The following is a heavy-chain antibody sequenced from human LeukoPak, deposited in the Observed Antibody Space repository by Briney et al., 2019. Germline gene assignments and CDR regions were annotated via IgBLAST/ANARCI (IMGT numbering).Heavy chain of an antibody. CDR3: ARPGRSYCSGGSCYPSGFDI. V-gene: IGHV4-39*01. D-gene: IGHD2-15*01. Sequence: SETLSLTCTVSGGSISSSSYFWGWIRQPPGKGLEWIATISDSGSTFYIPSLKSRVTISVDTSKNQCSLKLGSVTAADTAVYYCARPGRSYCSGGSCYPSGFDIWGQGTVVTVSS. J-gene: IGHJ3*02. CDR2: ISDSGST. CDR1: GGSISSSSYF.